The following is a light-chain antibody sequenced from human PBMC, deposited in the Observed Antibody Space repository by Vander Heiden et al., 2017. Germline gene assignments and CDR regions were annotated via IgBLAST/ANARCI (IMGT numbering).Light chain of an antibody. J-gene: IGKJ3*01. CDR2: AAS. Sequence: DIQLTQSPSFLSASVGDRVIITCRASQGIRSYLAWYQQKPGKAPKLLIYAASTLQSGVPSRFSGSGSGTEFTLTISSLQPEDFATYYCQQLNSYPLFGPGTKVDIK. CDR3: QQLNSYPL. CDR1: QGIRSY. V-gene: IGKV1-9*01.